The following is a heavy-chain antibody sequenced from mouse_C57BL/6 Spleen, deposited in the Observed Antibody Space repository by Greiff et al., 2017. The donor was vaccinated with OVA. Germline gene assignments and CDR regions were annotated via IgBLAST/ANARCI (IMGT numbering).Heavy chain of an antibody. CDR2: IDPSDSET. CDR3: ASLDGYSAWFAY. CDR1: GYTFTSYW. D-gene: IGHD2-3*01. J-gene: IGHJ3*01. Sequence: VQLQQPGAELVRPGSSVKLSCKASGYTFTSYWMHWVKQRPIQGLEWIGNIDPSDSETHYNQKFKDKATLTVDKSSSTAYMQLSSLTSEDSAVYYCASLDGYSAWFAYWGQGTLVTVSA. V-gene: IGHV1-52*01.